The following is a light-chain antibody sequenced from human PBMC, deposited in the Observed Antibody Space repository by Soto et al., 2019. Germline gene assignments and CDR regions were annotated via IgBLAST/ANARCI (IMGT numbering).Light chain of an antibody. CDR1: QSVSASY. CDR3: QQYGGSPGT. V-gene: IGKV3-20*01. CDR2: GAS. J-gene: IGKJ1*01. Sequence: EIVLTQSPGTLSLSPGERATLSCRASQSVSASYVAWYQQKPGQGPRLLIYGASSSATGIPDRFSGSGSGTDFTLTISRLEPDDFAVYYCQQYGGSPGTFGQGTKVEIK.